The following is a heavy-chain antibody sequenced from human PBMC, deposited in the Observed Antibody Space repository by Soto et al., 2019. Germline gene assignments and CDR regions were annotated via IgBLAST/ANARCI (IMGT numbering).Heavy chain of an antibody. CDR1: GGSFSNYY. Sequence: QVQLQESGPGLVKPSETLSLTCTVSGGSFSNYYWSWIRQPPGKGLDWLRYISCSGTTNYHPSLKRRLTMSVDGSKNQFSLKLSSVTPADTAVYYCESSVQLWSSFDYWGQGTLVTVSS. V-gene: IGHV4-59*01. D-gene: IGHD5-18*01. J-gene: IGHJ4*02. CDR2: ISCSGTT. CDR3: ESSVQLWSSFDY.